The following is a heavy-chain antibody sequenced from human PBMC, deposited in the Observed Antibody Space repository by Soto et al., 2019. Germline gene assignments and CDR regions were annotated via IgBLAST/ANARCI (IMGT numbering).Heavy chain of an antibody. J-gene: IGHJ6*02. CDR1: GFTFSSYS. V-gene: IGHV3-23*01. D-gene: IGHD3-16*01. CDR3: AKTDLWPGGTMDV. Sequence: QXLSCAASGFTFSSYSMSWVLQAPGKGLEWVSAISGSGGSTYYADSVKGRFTISRDNSKNTLYLQMNSLRAEDTAVYYCAKTDLWPGGTMDVWGQGTTVTVSS. CDR2: ISGSGGST.